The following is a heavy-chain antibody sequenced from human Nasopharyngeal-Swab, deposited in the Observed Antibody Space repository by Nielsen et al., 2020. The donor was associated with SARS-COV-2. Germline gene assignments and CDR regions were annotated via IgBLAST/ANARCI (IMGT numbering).Heavy chain of an antibody. V-gene: IGHV3-9*01. CDR1: GFSFDDYA. CDR2: ISWNSNNI. J-gene: IGHJ4*02. D-gene: IGHD3-10*01. CDR3: AKGTYYYGSGSPTLDY. Sequence: SLKISCAASGFSFDDYAMLWVRQAPGKGLEWVSTISWNSNNIDYADSVKGRFTISRDNARSSLYLEMNSLRAEDTAFYYCAKGTYYYGSGSPTLDYWGQGTLVTVSS.